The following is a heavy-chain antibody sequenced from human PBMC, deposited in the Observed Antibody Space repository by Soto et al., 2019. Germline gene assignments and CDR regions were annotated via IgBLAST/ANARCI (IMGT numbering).Heavy chain of an antibody. CDR1: GGSISSGGYY. V-gene: IGHV4-31*03. CDR3: ARSSQSTVTTFDH. D-gene: IGHD4-17*01. J-gene: IGHJ5*02. CDR2: IYYSGST. Sequence: SETLSLTCTVSGGSISSGGYYLSWIRQHPGKGLEWIGYIYYSGSTYYNPSLKSRVTISVDTSKNQFSLKLSSVTAADTAVYYCARSSQSTVTTFDHWGQGTPVTVSS.